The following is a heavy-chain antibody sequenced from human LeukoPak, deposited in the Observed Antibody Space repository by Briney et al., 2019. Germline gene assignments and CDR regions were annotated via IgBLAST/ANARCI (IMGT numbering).Heavy chain of an antibody. Sequence: GGSPRLSCAASGFTFDDHGMTWVRQIPGKGLEWVSGINWNGGSTGYADSVRGRFTISRDNAENSLYLQMNSLRAEDTAVYYCARDVVVAYYFDYWGQGTLVTVSS. CDR1: GFTFDDHG. J-gene: IGHJ4*02. D-gene: IGHD2-15*01. CDR3: ARDVVVAYYFDY. V-gene: IGHV3-20*04. CDR2: INWNGGST.